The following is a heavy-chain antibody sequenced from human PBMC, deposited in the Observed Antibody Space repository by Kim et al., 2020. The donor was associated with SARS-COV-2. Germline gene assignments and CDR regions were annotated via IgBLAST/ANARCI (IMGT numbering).Heavy chain of an antibody. D-gene: IGHD4-17*01. CDR2: IIPIFGTA. J-gene: IGHJ4*02. V-gene: IGHV1-69*13. CDR1: GGTFSSYA. CDR3: ATIPDGDYEFVDY. Sequence: SVKVSCKASGGTFSSYAISWVRQAPGQGLEWMGGIIPIFGTANYAQKFQGRVTITADESTSTAYMELSSLRSEDTAVYYCATIPDGDYEFVDYWGQGTLVTVSS.